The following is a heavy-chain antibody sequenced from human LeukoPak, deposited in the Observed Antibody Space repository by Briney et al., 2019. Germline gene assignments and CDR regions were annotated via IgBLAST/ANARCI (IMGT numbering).Heavy chain of an antibody. CDR3: ASLYSSSWYYYFDY. D-gene: IGHD6-13*01. Sequence: PSETLSLTCAVYGGSFSGYYWSWIRQPPGKGLEWIGEINHSGSTNYNPSLKSRVTISVDTSKNQFSLKLSSVTAADTAVYYCASLYSSSWYYYFDYWGQGTLVTVSS. V-gene: IGHV4-34*01. CDR2: INHSGST. CDR1: GGSFSGYY. J-gene: IGHJ4*02.